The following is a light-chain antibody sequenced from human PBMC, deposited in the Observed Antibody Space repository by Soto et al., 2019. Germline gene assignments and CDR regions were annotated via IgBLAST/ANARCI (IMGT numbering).Light chain of an antibody. J-gene: IGLJ1*01. CDR2: DVS. V-gene: IGLV2-11*01. CDR1: SSDVGGYNY. Sequence: QSALTQPPSVSGSPGQSVTISCTGTSSDVGGYNYVSWYQQHPGKAPKVIIFDVSKRPSGVPDRFSGSKSGSTASLTISGLQPDDEGDYYCCSFAGGVDVVGTGTKLTVL. CDR3: CSFAGGVDV.